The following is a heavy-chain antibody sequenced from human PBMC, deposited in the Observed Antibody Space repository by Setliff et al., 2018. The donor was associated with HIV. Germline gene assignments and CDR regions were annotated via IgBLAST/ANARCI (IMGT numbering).Heavy chain of an antibody. CDR1: GYSFTNYD. J-gene: IGHJ6*03. CDR2: MNPKSGKT. Sequence: ASVKVSCKASGYSFTNYDINWVRQATGQGLEWMGWMNPKSGKTGYAQKFQGRVTITRNTSISTGYMDLDSLRSDDAAVYYCARGFYDFFYNYYMDVWGKGTTVTAP. CDR3: ARGFYDFFYNYYMDV. V-gene: IGHV1-8*03. D-gene: IGHD3-3*01.